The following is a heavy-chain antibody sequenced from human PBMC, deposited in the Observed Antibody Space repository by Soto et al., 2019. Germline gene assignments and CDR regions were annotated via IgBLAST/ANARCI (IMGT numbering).Heavy chain of an antibody. V-gene: IGHV3-48*02. D-gene: IGHD1-26*01. CDR2: ISSSSSTI. Sequence: VQLVESGGGLVQPGGSLRLSCAASGFTFSSYSMNWVRQAPGKGLEWVSYISSSSSTIYYADSVRGRFTISRDNAKNSLYLQMNSLRDDDTAVYVCARDRLVGAAPLDYWGPGTLVTVSS. CDR3: ARDRLVGAAPLDY. J-gene: IGHJ4*02. CDR1: GFTFSSYS.